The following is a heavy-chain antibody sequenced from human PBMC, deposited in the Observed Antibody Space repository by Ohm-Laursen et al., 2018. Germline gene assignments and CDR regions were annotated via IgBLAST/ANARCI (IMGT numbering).Heavy chain of an antibody. CDR1: GVSISSYY. D-gene: IGHD3-22*01. CDR3: STYDSSGYLAS. V-gene: IGHV4-59*07. J-gene: IGHJ4*02. CDR2: MFYSGTT. Sequence: SDTLSLTCTVSGVSISSYYWSWIRQPPGKGLEWIGYMFYSGTTSYNPSLRSRVTISVDTSKNQLSLRLSSVTAADTAVYYCSTYDSSGYLASWGQGTLVTVSS.